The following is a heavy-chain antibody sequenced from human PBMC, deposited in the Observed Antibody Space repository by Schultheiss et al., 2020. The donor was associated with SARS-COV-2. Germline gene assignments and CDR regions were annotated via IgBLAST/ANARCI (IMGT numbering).Heavy chain of an antibody. V-gene: IGHV1-18*01. CDR3: ARDWGSSWSHDAFDI. Sequence: ASVKVSCKVSGYTLTELSMHWVRQAPGKGLEWMGWISAYNGNTNYAQKLQGRVTMTTDTSTSTAHMELRSLRSDDTAVYYCARDWGSSWSHDAFDIWGQGTMVTVSS. J-gene: IGHJ3*02. D-gene: IGHD6-13*01. CDR2: ISAYNGNT. CDR1: GYTLTELS.